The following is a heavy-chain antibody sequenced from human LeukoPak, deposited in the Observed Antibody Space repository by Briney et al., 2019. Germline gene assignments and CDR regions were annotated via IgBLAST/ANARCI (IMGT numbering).Heavy chain of an antibody. CDR2: ICSSEDT. J-gene: IGHJ4*02. Sequence: SETLSLSCSDSDGSISSFCWSWIRQPAGKGLEWIGRICSSEDTNYNPSLKSRVTMSVDTSQNQFSLRLTSVTAADTAIYYCARIRRDSGDWYADGYWGQGTLVTVSS. CDR3: ARIRRDSGDWYADGY. D-gene: IGHD6-19*01. V-gene: IGHV4-4*07. CDR1: DGSISSFC.